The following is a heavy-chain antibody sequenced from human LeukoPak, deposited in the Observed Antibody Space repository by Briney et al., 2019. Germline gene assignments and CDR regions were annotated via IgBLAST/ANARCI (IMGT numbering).Heavy chain of an antibody. CDR2: ISYDGSNK. D-gene: IGHD3-22*01. CDR1: GFTFSSYA. J-gene: IGHJ4*02. Sequence: GGSLRLSCAASGFTFSSYAMHWVRQAPGKGLEWVAVISYDGSNKYYADSVKGRFTISRDNSENTLYLQMNSLRAEDTAVYYCARGYYDSNLLWGQGTLVTVSS. CDR3: ARGYYDSNLL. V-gene: IGHV3-30*04.